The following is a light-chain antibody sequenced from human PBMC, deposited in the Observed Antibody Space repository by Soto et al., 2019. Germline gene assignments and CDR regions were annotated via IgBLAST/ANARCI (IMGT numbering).Light chain of an antibody. J-gene: IGKJ1*01. CDR1: QSVYSN. V-gene: IGKV3-15*01. CDR3: QHYNNWPRT. Sequence: EIVMTQSPATLSVSPGERATLSCRASQSVYSNVAWYQQRPGQAPRLLIYRASTRATGIPARFSGSGSGTEFTLTISSLQAEDFAVYYCQHYNNWPRTFGQGTKV. CDR2: RAS.